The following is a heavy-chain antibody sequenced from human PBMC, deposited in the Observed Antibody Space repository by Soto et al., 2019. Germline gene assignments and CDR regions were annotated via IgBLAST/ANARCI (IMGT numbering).Heavy chain of an antibody. CDR2: ISTYNGNT. Sequence: ASVKVSCKASGYTFTNYGFTWVRQAPGQGLEWLGWISTYNGNTKYAQKVQGRLTMTTDTSTSTANMELTSLRSDDTALYYCARTTIFGVVQFDYWGQGTLVTVSS. CDR3: ARTTIFGVVQFDY. J-gene: IGHJ4*02. D-gene: IGHD3-3*01. CDR1: GYTFTNYG. V-gene: IGHV1-18*01.